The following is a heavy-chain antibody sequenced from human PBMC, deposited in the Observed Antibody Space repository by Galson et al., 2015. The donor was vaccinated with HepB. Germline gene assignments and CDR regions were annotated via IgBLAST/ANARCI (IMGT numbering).Heavy chain of an antibody. CDR3: ARDGTIFGVVDAFDI. Sequence: SLRLSCAASGFTFSSYSMNWVRQAPGKGLEWVSSISSSSSYIYYADSVKGRFTISRDNAKNSLYLQMNSLRAEDTAVYYCARDGTIFGVVDAFDIWGQGTMVTVSS. D-gene: IGHD3-3*01. CDR2: ISSSSSYI. CDR1: GFTFSSYS. V-gene: IGHV3-21*01. J-gene: IGHJ3*02.